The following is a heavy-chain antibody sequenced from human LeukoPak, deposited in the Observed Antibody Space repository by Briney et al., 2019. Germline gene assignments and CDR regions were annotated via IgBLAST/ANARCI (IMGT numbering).Heavy chain of an antibody. CDR2: IYYSGST. Sequence: SETLSLTCTVSGGSISSYYWSWIRQPPGKGLEWIGYIYYSGSTNYNPSLKSRVTISVDTSKNQFSLKLSSVTAADTAVYYCARERHCSSTSCYAGDAFDIWGQGTMVTVSS. J-gene: IGHJ3*02. V-gene: IGHV4-59*01. CDR1: GGSISSYY. D-gene: IGHD2-2*01. CDR3: ARERHCSSTSCYAGDAFDI.